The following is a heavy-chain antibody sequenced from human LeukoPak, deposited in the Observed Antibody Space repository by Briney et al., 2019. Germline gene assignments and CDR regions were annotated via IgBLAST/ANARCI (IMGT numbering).Heavy chain of an antibody. CDR2: ISAYNWNT. J-gene: IGHJ4*02. D-gene: IGHD3-9*01. CDR3: ARAPVSQYFDSLPTPPPLVVDY. Sequence: ASVKVSCKASGYTFTSYGISWVRQAPGQGLEWMGWISAYNWNTNYAQKLQGRVTMTTDTSTSTAYMEVRSLRNDDSAVYYCARAPVSQYFDSLPTPPPLVVDYWGQGTLVTVSS. V-gene: IGHV1-18*01. CDR1: GYTFTSYG.